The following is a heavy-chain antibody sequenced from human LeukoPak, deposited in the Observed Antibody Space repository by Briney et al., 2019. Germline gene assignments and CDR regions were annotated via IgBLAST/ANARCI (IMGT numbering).Heavy chain of an antibody. CDR3: ARSPPTGYYDSSGYFGYYFDY. J-gene: IGHJ4*02. CDR2: ISYDGSNK. CDR1: GFTFSSYG. Sequence: GGSLRLSCAASGFTFSSYGMHWVRQAPGKGLEWVAVISYDGSNKYYADSVKGRFTISRDNSKNTLYLQMNSLRAEDTAVYYCARSPPTGYYDSSGYFGYYFDYWGQGTLVTVSS. V-gene: IGHV3-30*03. D-gene: IGHD3-22*01.